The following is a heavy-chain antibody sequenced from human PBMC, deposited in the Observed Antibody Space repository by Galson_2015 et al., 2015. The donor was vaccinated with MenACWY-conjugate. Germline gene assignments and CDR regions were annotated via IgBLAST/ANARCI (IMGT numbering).Heavy chain of an antibody. V-gene: IGHV5-51*01. Sequence: QSGAEVKKPGESLKISCKGSGYDFTNYWIGWVRQLPGKGLEWVAIIYPGNSDTKYSPSFQGQVTISTDKSISTAYLQWRSLKASDTAMYYCARSSLGYYYGSGLDYWGQGTLVTVSS. CDR1: GYDFTNYW. CDR3: ARSSLGYYYGSGLDY. J-gene: IGHJ4*02. CDR2: IYPGNSDT. D-gene: IGHD3-10*01.